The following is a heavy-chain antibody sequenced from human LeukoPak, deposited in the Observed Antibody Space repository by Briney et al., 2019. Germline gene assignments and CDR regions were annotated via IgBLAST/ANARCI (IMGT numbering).Heavy chain of an antibody. CDR3: ARVGGYSGYDSGPLLDY. CDR2: IYTSGST. D-gene: IGHD5-12*01. Sequence: SETLSLTCTVSGGSISRYYWSWIRQPAGKGLEWIGRIYTSGSTNYNPSLKSRVTMSVDTSKNQFSLKLSSVTAADTAVYYCARVGGYSGYDSGPLLDYWGQGTLVTVSS. J-gene: IGHJ4*02. V-gene: IGHV4-4*07. CDR1: GGSISRYY.